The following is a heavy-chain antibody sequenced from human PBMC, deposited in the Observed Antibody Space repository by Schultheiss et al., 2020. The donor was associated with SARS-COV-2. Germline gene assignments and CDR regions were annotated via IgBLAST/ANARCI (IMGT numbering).Heavy chain of an antibody. D-gene: IGHD6-13*01. J-gene: IGHJ6*02. CDR3: ARLGGAGYSSSWYIDYYYYYGMDV. Sequence: SETLSLTCTVSGGSISSYYWSWIRQPAGKGLEWIGSIYYSGSTYYNPSLKSRVTISVDTSKNQFSLKLSSVTAADTAVYYCARLGGAGYSSSWYIDYYYYYGMDVWGQGTTVTVSS. CDR1: GGSISSYY. V-gene: IGHV4-59*05. CDR2: IYYSGST.